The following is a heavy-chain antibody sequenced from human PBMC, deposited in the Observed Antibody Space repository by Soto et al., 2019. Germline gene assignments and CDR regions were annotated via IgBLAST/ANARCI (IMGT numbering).Heavy chain of an antibody. CDR1: GFTFSDYA. Sequence: DVQLLESGGGLVQPGGSLRLSCAASGFTFSDYAMTWVRQAPGKGPEWVSSIVGVGTDRYYADSVKGRFTISRDNSKNTLFLQMSSLRSDDTAVYYCAKDAVPYNGKWDWFDPWGQGTLVTVSS. CDR2: IVGVGTDR. J-gene: IGHJ5*02. V-gene: IGHV3-23*01. D-gene: IGHD1-20*01. CDR3: AKDAVPYNGKWDWFDP.